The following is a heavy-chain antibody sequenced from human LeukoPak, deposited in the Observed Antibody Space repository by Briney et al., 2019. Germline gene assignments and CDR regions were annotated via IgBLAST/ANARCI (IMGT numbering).Heavy chain of an antibody. V-gene: IGHV3-53*05. CDR3: ARGVVEATVTPSYYMDV. CDR2: IYSGGST. D-gene: IGHD4-11*01. J-gene: IGHJ6*03. Sequence: GGSLRLSCAASGLTVRSNYMSWVRRARGEGLEWGSVIYSGGSTYYADSVKGRFTISRDNSKNTLYLQMNSLRAEDTAVYYCARGVVEATVTPSYYMDVWGKGTTVTVSS. CDR1: GLTVRSNY.